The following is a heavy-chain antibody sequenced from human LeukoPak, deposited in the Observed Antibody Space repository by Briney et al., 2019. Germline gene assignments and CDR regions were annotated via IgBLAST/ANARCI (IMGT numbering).Heavy chain of an antibody. D-gene: IGHD5-12*01. V-gene: IGHV4-59*08. Sequence: PSETPPLTCTVSGGSISSYYWSWIRQPPGKGLEWIGYIYYSGSTNYNPSLKSRVTISVDTSKNQFSLKLSSVTAADTAVYYCASSISGYDFDYWGQGTLVTVSS. CDR1: GGSISSYY. CDR2: IYYSGST. CDR3: ASSISGYDFDY. J-gene: IGHJ4*02.